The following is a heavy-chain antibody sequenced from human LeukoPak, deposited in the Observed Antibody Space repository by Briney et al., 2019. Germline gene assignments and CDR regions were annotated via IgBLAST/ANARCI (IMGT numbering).Heavy chain of an antibody. CDR3: ARGFLGDILTGQDY. CDR2: IHPNSGGT. J-gene: IGHJ4*02. D-gene: IGHD3-9*01. CDR1: GYTFTGYY. Sequence: ASVKVSCKASGYTFTGYYMHWVRQAPGQGLGWMGRIHPNSGGTNYAQKFQGRVSMTRDTSIFTAYMVLSSLRSDDTAVYYCARGFLGDILTGQDYWGQGTLVTVSS. V-gene: IGHV1-2*06.